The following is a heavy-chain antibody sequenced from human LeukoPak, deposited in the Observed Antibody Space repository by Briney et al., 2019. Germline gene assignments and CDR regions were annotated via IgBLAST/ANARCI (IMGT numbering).Heavy chain of an antibody. CDR2: IYHSGST. V-gene: IGHV4-38-2*02. Sequence: SETLSLTCTVSGHSISTAYYWGWIRQPPEKGLEWIGNIYHSGSTYYNPSLNSRVTISVDTSKNQFSLKLTSVTAADTAVYYCARVRCSSGSCYRGWFDYWGQGTLVTVSS. D-gene: IGHD2-15*01. CDR3: ARVRCSSGSCYRGWFDY. J-gene: IGHJ4*02. CDR1: GHSISTAYY.